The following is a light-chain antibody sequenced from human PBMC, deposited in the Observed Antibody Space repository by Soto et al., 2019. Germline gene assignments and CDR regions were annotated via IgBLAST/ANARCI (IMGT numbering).Light chain of an antibody. CDR1: TGAVTSGHY. J-gene: IGLJ3*02. CDR3: LLSYSGAWV. V-gene: IGLV7-46*01. CDR2: DTD. Sequence: QAVVTQKPSLTVSPGGTVTLTCGSSTGAVTSGHYPYWFQQKPGQAPRTLIYDTDKKHSWTPARFSGSLLGGKAALTLSGAQPDDEADYFCLLSYSGAWVFGGGTKVTVL.